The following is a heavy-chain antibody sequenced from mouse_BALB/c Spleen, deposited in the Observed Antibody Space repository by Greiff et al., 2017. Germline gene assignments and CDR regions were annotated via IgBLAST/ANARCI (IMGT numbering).Heavy chain of an antibody. Sequence: QVQLQQSGAELAKPGASVKMSCKASGYTFTSYWMHWVKQRPGQGLEWIGYINPSTGYTEYNQKFKDKATLTADKSSSTAYMQLSSLTSEDSAVYYCARATVGEVDYWGQGTSVTVSS. V-gene: IGHV1-7*01. CDR2: INPSTGYT. CDR3: ARATVGEVDY. J-gene: IGHJ4*01. CDR1: GYTFTSYW. D-gene: IGHD1-1*01.